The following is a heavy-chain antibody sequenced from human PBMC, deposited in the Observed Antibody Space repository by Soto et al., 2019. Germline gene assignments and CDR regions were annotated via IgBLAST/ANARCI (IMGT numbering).Heavy chain of an antibody. CDR3: ARSYLGSSSSGRGFDL. CDR1: GGSITISCYY. D-gene: IGHD6-6*01. Sequence: SETLSLTCSVAGGSITISCYYWGWIRQLPGKGLEWIGYIYYTDSAYYNPSLKSRVFISVDTSKNRFSLKMGSVTAADTAVYFCARSYLGSSSSGRGFDLWGQGTLLTVSS. J-gene: IGHJ4*02. CDR2: IYYTDSA. V-gene: IGHV4-31*03.